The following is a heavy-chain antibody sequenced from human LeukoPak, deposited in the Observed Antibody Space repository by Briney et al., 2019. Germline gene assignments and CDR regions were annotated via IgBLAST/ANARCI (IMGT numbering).Heavy chain of an antibody. CDR2: IYYSGST. CDR3: ARGLSGYVREYYFDY. CDR1: GGSISSYY. Sequence: PSETLSLTCTVSGGSISSYYWSWIRQPPGKGLEWIGYIYYSGSTNYNPSLKSRVTISVDTSKNQFSLKLSSVTAADTAVYHCARGLSGYVREYYFDYWGQGTLVTVSS. V-gene: IGHV4-59*01. D-gene: IGHD5-12*01. J-gene: IGHJ4*02.